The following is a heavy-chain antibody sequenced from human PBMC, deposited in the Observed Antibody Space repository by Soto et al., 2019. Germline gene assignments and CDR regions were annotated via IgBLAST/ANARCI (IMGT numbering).Heavy chain of an antibody. CDR2: IIPIFGTA. J-gene: IGHJ5*02. CDR3: ARSERLETINWFDP. CDR1: GGTFSSYA. D-gene: IGHD6-19*01. V-gene: IGHV1-69*13. Sequence: ASVKVSCKASGGTFSSYAISWVRQAPGQGLEWMGGIIPIFGTANYAQKFQGRVTITADESTSTAYMELSSLRSEDTAVYYCARSERLETINWFDPWGQGTLVTVSS.